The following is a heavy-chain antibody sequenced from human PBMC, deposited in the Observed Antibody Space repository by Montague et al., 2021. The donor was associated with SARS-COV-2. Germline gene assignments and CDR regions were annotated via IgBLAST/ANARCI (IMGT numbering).Heavy chain of an antibody. CDR1: GGSISSGGYY. D-gene: IGHD3-3*01. CDR3: VRASGKKTIFGVVISYFDY. J-gene: IGHJ4*02. CDR2: IYYSGST. Sequence: TLSLTCTVSGGSISSGGYYWSWIRQHPGKGLEWIGYIYYSGSTYYNPSLKSRVTISVDTSKNQFPLKLSSVTAADTAVYYCVRASGKKTIFGVVISYFDYWGQGTLVTVSS. V-gene: IGHV4-31*03.